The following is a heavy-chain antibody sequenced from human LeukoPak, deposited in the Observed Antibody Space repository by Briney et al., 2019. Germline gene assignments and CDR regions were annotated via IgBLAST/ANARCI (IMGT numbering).Heavy chain of an antibody. CDR1: GYSISSGYY. J-gene: IGHJ3*02. CDR2: IYYSGST. CDR3: AVPLLLWFGTEDAFDI. V-gene: IGHV4-38-2*02. Sequence: SETLSLTCTVSGYSISSGYYWGWIRQPPGKGLEWIGSIYYSGSTYYNPSLKSRVTISADASKNQFSLKLSSVTAADTAVYYCAVPLLLWFGTEDAFDIWGQGTMVTVSS. D-gene: IGHD3-10*01.